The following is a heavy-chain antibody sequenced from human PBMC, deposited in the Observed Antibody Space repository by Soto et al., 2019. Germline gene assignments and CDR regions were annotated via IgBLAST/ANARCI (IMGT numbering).Heavy chain of an antibody. Sequence: EASVKVSCKASGGTFSSYAISWVRQAPGQGLEWMGGIIPIFGTANYAQKFQGRVTITADKSTSTAYMELSSLRSEDTAVYYCARSPNYYDSSGYRGTYYYFDYWGQGTLVTVSS. CDR3: ARSPNYYDSSGYRGTYYYFDY. V-gene: IGHV1-69*06. J-gene: IGHJ4*02. CDR2: IIPIFGTA. CDR1: GGTFSSYA. D-gene: IGHD3-22*01.